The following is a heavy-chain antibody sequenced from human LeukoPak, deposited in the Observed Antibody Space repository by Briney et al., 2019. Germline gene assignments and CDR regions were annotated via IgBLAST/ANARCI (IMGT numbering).Heavy chain of an antibody. V-gene: IGHV4-4*07. CDR1: GGSISSYY. CDR3: ARVLSGSYSWDAFDI. J-gene: IGHJ3*02. Sequence: SETLSLTCTVSGGSISSYYWSWIRQPAGKGLEWIGRIYTSGSTNYNPSPKSRVTMSVDASKNQFSLKLSSVTAADTAVYYCARVLSGSYSWDAFDIWGQGTMVTVSS. D-gene: IGHD1-26*01. CDR2: IYTSGST.